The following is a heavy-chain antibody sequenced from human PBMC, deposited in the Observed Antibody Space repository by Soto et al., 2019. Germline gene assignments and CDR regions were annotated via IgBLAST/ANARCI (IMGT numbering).Heavy chain of an antibody. Sequence: PGGSLRLSCAASGFTVSNNYMSWVRQGPGKGLEWVSTIYRGDSTYYADSVKGRFTISRDNSKNTLYLLMNSLRTEDTAVYYCARYYDYGGETGGGREVGGKGPRAPVSS. V-gene: IGHV3-53*01. CDR1: GFTVSNNY. CDR3: ARYYDYGGETGGGREV. CDR2: IYRGDST. D-gene: IGHD3-16*01. J-gene: IGHJ6*04.